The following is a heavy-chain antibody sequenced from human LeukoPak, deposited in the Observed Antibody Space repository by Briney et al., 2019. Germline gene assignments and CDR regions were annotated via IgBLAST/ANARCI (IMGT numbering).Heavy chain of an antibody. CDR2: IRYDGSNK. CDR1: GFTLSSYG. CDR3: AIGRGYFDY. V-gene: IGHV3-30*02. Sequence: GGSLRLSCAASGFTLSSYGMHWVRQAPGKGLEWVAFIRYDGSNKYYADSVKGRFTIPRDNSKNSLYLQMNSLRAEDTAVYYCAIGRGYFDYWGRGTRVSVSS. J-gene: IGHJ4*02.